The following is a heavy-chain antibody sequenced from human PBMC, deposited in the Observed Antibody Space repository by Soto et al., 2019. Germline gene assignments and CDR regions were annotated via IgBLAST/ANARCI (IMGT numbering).Heavy chain of an antibody. CDR2: ISDDGSDK. D-gene: IGHD6-13*01. CDR1: GFTFSNFG. Sequence: PGGSLRLSCGASGFTFSNFGMHWVRQAPGKGLEWVAVISDDGSDKYYADSVKGRSTISRDNSRNTLSLQMNSLRADDTAVYFCAKDLGAAADDYYYYGMDVWGQGTTVTVSS. CDR3: AKDLGAAADDYYYYGMDV. J-gene: IGHJ6*02. V-gene: IGHV3-30*18.